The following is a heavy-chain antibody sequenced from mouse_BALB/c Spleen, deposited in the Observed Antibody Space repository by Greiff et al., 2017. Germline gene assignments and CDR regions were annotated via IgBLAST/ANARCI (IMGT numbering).Heavy chain of an antibody. CDR1: GFTFSSFG. V-gene: IGHV5-17*02. CDR2: ISSGSSTI. CDR3: ARSSDGYFAY. J-gene: IGHJ3*01. D-gene: IGHD2-3*01. Sequence: EVKVEESGGGLVQPGGSRKLSCAASGFTFSSFGMHWVRQAPEKGLEWVAYISSGSSTIYYADTVKGRFTISRDNPKNTLFLQMTSLRSEDTAMYYCARSSDGYFAYWGQGTLVTVSA.